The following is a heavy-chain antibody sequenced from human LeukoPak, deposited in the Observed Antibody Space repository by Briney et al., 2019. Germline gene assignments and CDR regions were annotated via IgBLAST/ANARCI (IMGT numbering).Heavy chain of an antibody. V-gene: IGHV3-30*18. Sequence: GRSLRLSCAASGFTFSSYGMHWVRQAQGKGLEWVAVISYDGSNKYYADSVKGRFTISRDNSKNTLYLQMNSLRAEDTAVYYCAKVSERLATVSNFDYWGQGTLVTVSS. D-gene: IGHD6-19*01. J-gene: IGHJ4*02. CDR2: ISYDGSNK. CDR3: AKVSERLATVSNFDY. CDR1: GFTFSSYG.